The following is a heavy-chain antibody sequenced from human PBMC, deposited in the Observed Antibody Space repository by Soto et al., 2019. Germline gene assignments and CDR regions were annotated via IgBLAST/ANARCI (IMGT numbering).Heavy chain of an antibody. Sequence: SETLSLTCTVSGGSISSSSYYWGWIRQPPGKGLEWIGEINHSGSTNYNPSLKSRVTISVDTSKNQFSLKLSSVTAADTAVYYCARAPLYCSGGSCRTKYFQHWGQGTLVTVSS. D-gene: IGHD2-15*01. J-gene: IGHJ1*01. CDR3: ARAPLYCSGGSCRTKYFQH. V-gene: IGHV4-39*07. CDR2: INHSGST. CDR1: GGSISSSSYY.